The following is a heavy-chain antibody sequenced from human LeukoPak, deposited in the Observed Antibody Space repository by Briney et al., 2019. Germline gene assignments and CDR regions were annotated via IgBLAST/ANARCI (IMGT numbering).Heavy chain of an antibody. CDR3: ERDNTWYFDL. CDR2: ISPYNGNT. V-gene: IGHV1-18*01. CDR1: GYTFSSYA. D-gene: IGHD2/OR15-2a*01. Sequence: ASVKVSCTASGYTFSSYAITWVRQAPGQGLEWMGWISPYNGNTDSAQKFQDRVAMTTDTSTSAAYMELRSLRSDDTAVYYCERDNTWYFDLWGRGTLVTVSS. J-gene: IGHJ2*01.